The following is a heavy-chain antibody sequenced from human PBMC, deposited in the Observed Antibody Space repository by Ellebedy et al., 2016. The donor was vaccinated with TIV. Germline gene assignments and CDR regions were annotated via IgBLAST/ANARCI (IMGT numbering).Heavy chain of an antibody. V-gene: IGHV3-30-3*01. J-gene: IGHJ4*02. CDR1: GFNFNNYA. CDR3: ARTPRGGTYFFDF. D-gene: IGHD2-15*01. Sequence: PGGSLRLSCAASGFNFNNYAIYWVRQAPGKGLEWVALISFDGSNKYYADSVKGRFTISRDNSKNTLYLQMHSLRTEDTAVYYCARTPRGGTYFFDFWGQGTLVTVSS. CDR2: ISFDGSNK.